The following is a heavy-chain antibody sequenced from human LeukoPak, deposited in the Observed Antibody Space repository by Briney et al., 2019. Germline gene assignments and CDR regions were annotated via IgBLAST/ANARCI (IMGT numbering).Heavy chain of an antibody. CDR1: GGTFSSYG. D-gene: IGHD3-10*01. Sequence: GASVKVSCKASGGTFSSYGISWVRQAPGQGLEWMGRIIPILGLANYAQKFQGRVTITADKSTSTAYMELSSLRSEDTAVYYCARAAFYDSGSYYTPLYYYGMDVWGQGTTVTVSS. CDR2: IIPILGLA. CDR3: ARAAFYDSGSYYTPLYYYGMDV. J-gene: IGHJ6*02. V-gene: IGHV1-69*04.